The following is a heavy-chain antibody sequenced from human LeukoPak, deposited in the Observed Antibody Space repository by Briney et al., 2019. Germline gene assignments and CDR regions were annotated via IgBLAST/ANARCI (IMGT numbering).Heavy chain of an antibody. V-gene: IGHV4-39*01. D-gene: IGHD3-16*01. CDR3: ARRGENWGIAFDI. Sequence: SETLSLTCTVSGGSIITSSYYWGWTRQPPGKGLEWIASIYYSGNTYYNPSLKSRVAISIDTSKNQFSLKLSSVTAADTAVYYCARRGENWGIAFDIWGQGTMVTVSS. J-gene: IGHJ3*02. CDR2: IYYSGNT. CDR1: GGSIITSSYY.